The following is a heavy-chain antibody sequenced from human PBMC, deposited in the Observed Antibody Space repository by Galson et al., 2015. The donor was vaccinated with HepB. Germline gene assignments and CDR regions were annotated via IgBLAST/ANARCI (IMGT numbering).Heavy chain of an antibody. D-gene: IGHD4-23*01. J-gene: IGHJ5*02. CDR3: TRWGLIQGPTNIWLDP. CDR2: IRSKAYGGTT. Sequence: SLRLSCAASGFTFGDYGMSWFRQAPGKGLEWVGFIRSKAYGGTTEFAASVKGRFTISRDDSRSIAYLHMNRLKTDDTAVYHCTRWGLIQGPTNIWLDPWGQGTLVTVSS. V-gene: IGHV3-49*03. CDR1: GFTFGDYG.